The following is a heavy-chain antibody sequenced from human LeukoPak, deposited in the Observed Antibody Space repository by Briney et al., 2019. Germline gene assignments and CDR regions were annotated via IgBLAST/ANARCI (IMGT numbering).Heavy chain of an antibody. V-gene: IGHV1-18*01. CDR1: GGTFSSYA. CDR2: ISAYNGNT. CDR3: ARGPWDYYDSSGPPVPDY. J-gene: IGHJ4*02. D-gene: IGHD3-22*01. Sequence: GASVKVSCKASGGTFSSYAISWVRQAPGQGLEWMGWISAYNGNTNYAQKLQGRVTMTTDTSTSTAYMELRSLRSDDTAVYYCARGPWDYYDSSGPPVPDYWGQGTLVTVSS.